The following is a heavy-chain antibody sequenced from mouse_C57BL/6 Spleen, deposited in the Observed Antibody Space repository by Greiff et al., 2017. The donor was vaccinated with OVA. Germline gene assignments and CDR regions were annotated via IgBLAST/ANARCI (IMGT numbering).Heavy chain of an antibody. J-gene: IGHJ1*03. CDR3: AREGYGNYDFDV. CDR2: INPNNGGT. CDR1: GYTFTDYY. Sequence: EVKLQQSGPELVKPGASVKISCKASGYTFTDYYMNWVKQSHGKSLEWIGDINPNNGGTSYNQKFKGKATLTVDKSSSTAYMELRSLTSEDSAVYYCAREGYGNYDFDVWGTGTTVTVSS. V-gene: IGHV1-26*01. D-gene: IGHD2-1*01.